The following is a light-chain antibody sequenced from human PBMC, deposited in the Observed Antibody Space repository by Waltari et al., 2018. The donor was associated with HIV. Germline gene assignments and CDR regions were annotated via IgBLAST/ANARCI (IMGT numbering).Light chain of an antibody. J-gene: IGKJ1*01. CDR2: WAS. V-gene: IGKV4-1*01. CDR1: PGLLSYPQTKHF. Sequence: DIILTQSPDSLAVSLGDRATIHCKSTPGLLSYPQTKHFLAWYQQKPGQPPKLLIYWASTRESGVPARFSGSGSGTDFSLTISSLQAEDVALYYCQQYHSIPWTFGQGTKVEIK. CDR3: QQYHSIPWT.